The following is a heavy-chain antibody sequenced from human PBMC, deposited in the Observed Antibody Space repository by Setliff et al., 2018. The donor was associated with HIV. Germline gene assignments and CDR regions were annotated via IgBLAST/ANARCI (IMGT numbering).Heavy chain of an antibody. D-gene: IGHD3-10*02. Sequence: SVKVSCKASRGTLSSYGLSWVRQAPGQGLEWMGGIIPIFNTANYAQKFQGRVTITADESTSTAYMELSSLRSEDTAVYYCAGIVRPSYYYYYYMDVWGKGTTVTVSS. CDR2: IIPIFNTA. CDR3: AGIVRPSYYYYYYMDV. J-gene: IGHJ6*03. V-gene: IGHV1-69*13. CDR1: RGTLSSYG.